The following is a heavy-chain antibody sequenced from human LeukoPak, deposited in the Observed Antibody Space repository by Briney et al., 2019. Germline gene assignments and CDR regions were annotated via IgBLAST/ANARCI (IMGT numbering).Heavy chain of an antibody. Sequence: SETLSLTCTVSGGSISSSSYYWGWIRQPPGKGLEWVGSIYYSGSTYYNPALKSRVTIPVTTSKNQFSLNLSSVTAADTALYYCARRPFNSYGFTSSEWGEGTLVTVSS. J-gene: IGHJ4*02. CDR3: ARRPFNSYGFTSSE. CDR2: IYYSGST. D-gene: IGHD5-18*01. V-gene: IGHV4-39*01. CDR1: GGSISSSSYY.